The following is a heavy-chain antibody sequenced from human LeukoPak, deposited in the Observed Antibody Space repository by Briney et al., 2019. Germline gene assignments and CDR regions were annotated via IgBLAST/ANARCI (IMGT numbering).Heavy chain of an antibody. CDR1: GYTFTSYG. D-gene: IGHD3-22*01. V-gene: IGHV1-18*01. CDR3: ARERQDYYDSSGYYGMFDY. CDR2: ISAYNGNT. J-gene: IGHJ4*02. Sequence: ASVKVSCKASGYTFTSYGISWVRQAPGQGLEWMGWISAYNGNTNYAQKLQDRVTMTTDTSTSTAYMELRSLRSDDTAVYYCARERQDYYDSSGYYGMFDYWGQGTLVTVSS.